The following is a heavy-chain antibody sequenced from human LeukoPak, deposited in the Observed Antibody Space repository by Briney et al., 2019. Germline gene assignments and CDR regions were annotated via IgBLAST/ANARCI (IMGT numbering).Heavy chain of an antibody. CDR3: ARERPVEMATQYYFDY. D-gene: IGHD5-24*01. J-gene: IGHJ4*02. Sequence: SETLSLTCAVYGGSFSGYYWSWIRQPPGKGLEWIGYIYYSGSTYYNPSLKSRVTISVDTSKNQFSLKLSSVTAADTAVYYCARERPVEMATQYYFDYWGQGTLVTVSS. V-gene: IGHV4-30-4*01. CDR1: GGSFSGYY. CDR2: IYYSGST.